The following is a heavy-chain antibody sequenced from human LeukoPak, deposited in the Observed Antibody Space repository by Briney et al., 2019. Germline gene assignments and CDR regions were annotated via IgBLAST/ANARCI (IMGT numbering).Heavy chain of an antibody. CDR2: ISAYNGNT. CDR3: ARDPATTSYGAFWSYYFDY. D-gene: IGHD4-17*01. J-gene: IGHJ4*02. Sequence: GASVKVSCKASGYTFTSYGISWVRQAPGQGLEWMGWISAYNGNTNYAQKLQGRVTMTTDTSTSTAYMELRSLRSDDTAVYYCARDPATTSYGAFWSYYFDYWGQGTLDTVSS. CDR1: GYTFTSYG. V-gene: IGHV1-18*01.